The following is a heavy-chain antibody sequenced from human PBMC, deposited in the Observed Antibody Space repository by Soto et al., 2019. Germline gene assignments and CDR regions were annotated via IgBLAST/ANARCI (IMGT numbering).Heavy chain of an antibody. CDR2: INHSGRT. CDR3: ARGPRCINTSCSNDFYHFGLDV. D-gene: IGHD2-2*01. V-gene: IGHV4-34*01. J-gene: IGHJ6*02. Sequence: SETLSLTCAVYGGSFGGYFWTWVRQAPGKGLEWIGEINHSGRTNTNPSLKSRISTSVDTSKNQFSLRLSSVTAADTAFYYCARGPRCINTSCSNDFYHFGLDVWGQGTSVTVSS. CDR1: GGSFGGYF.